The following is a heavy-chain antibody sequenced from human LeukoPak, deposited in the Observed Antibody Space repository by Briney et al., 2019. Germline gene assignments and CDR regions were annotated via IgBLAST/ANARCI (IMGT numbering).Heavy chain of an antibody. J-gene: IGHJ4*02. V-gene: IGHV1-2*02. CDR1: GYTFTGYY. CDR2: INPNSGGT. Sequence: ASVKVSCKASGYTFTGYYMHWVRQAPGQGLEWMGWINPNSGGTNYAQKFQGRVTMTRDTSISTAYMELSRLRSDDTAVYYCARGSNWSYEAGDYWGQGTLVTVSS. CDR3: ARGSNWSYEAGDY. D-gene: IGHD1-7*01.